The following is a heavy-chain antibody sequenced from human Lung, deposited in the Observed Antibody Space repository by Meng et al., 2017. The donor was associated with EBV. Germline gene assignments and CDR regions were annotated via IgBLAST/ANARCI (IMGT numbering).Heavy chain of an antibody. D-gene: IGHD2-2*01. V-gene: IGHV4-34*01. CDR3: ARGGTSSAPFDY. J-gene: IGHJ4*02. Sequence: VRLQLERPVPLKPSVPLPLTCGVTGRSFSTSYWSWIRQHPGEVLEWIEQINDSEITNYNPSLKSRVTISVDTSKTQFSLKVASGTPAYTAVYYCARGGTSSAPFDYWGQQTLVTVSS. CDR2: INDSEIT. CDR1: GRSFSTSY.